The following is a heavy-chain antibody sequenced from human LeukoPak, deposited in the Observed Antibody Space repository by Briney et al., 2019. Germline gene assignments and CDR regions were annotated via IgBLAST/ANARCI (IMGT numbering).Heavy chain of an antibody. J-gene: IGHJ5*02. CDR3: ARGGGDTASVWFDP. D-gene: IGHD5-18*01. CDR2: IYHSGST. Sequence: SETLSLTCAVSGYSISSGYYWGWIRQPPGKGLEWIGSIYHSGSTYYNPSLKSRVTISVDTSKNQFSLKLSSVTAANTAVYYCARGGGDTASVWFDPWGQGTLVTVSS. V-gene: IGHV4-38-2*01. CDR1: GYSISSGYY.